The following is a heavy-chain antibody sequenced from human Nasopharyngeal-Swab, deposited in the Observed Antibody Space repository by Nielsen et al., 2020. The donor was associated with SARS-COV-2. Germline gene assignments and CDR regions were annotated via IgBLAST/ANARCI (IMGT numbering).Heavy chain of an antibody. D-gene: IGHD3-10*01. CDR3: ARDRGGVYYYYGMDV. Sequence: GESLKISCAASGFTVSSNYMSWVRQAPGKGLEWVSVIYSSGSTYYAGSVKGRFTISRDNSKNTLYLQMNSLRAEDTAVYYCARDRGGVYYYYGMDVWGQGTTVTVSS. V-gene: IGHV3-53*01. CDR2: IYSSGST. J-gene: IGHJ6*02. CDR1: GFTVSSNY.